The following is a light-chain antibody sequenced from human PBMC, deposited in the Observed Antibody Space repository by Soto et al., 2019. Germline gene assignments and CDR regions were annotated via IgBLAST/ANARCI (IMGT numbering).Light chain of an antibody. V-gene: IGKV2-24*01. J-gene: IGKJ1*01. CDR2: QVS. Sequence: DIVLTPTPLSSPVSLGQPASISCRSSQSLVHSDGNPYLRWLQQRPGQGPGLLIYQVSNRFSGVQARVSGSGAGTDFTLRISRVQAEDVGVYYCLQATLFPLFGQGTKVETK. CDR3: LQATLFPL. CDR1: QSLVHSDGNPY.